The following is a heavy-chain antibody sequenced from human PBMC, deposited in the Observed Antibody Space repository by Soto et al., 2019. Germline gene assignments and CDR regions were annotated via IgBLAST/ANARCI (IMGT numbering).Heavy chain of an antibody. V-gene: IGHV1-24*01. J-gene: IGHJ5*02. CDR2: FDPKDGET. D-gene: IGHD6-6*01. Sequence: GASVKVSCKVSGYTLTELSMHWVRQAPGKGLEWMGGFDPKDGETIYAQKFQGRVTMTEDTSTDTAYMELSSLRSEDTAVYYCATDLEYSSSSKANNWFDPWGQGTLVTVSS. CDR3: ATDLEYSSSSKANNWFDP. CDR1: GYTLTELS.